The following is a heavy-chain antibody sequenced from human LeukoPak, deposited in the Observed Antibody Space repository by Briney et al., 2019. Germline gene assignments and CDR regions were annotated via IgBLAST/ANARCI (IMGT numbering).Heavy chain of an antibody. CDR2: ISSSSTYI. D-gene: IGHD3-16*01. V-gene: IGHV3-21*01. CDR3: ARDSRGDPVDY. CDR1: GFTFSSYS. Sequence: PGGSLRLSCAASGFTFSSYSMNWVRQAPGKGLEWVSSISSSSTYIYYADSVKGRFTISRDNAKNSLYLQINSLRAEDTAVYYCARDSRGDPVDYWGQGTLVTVSS. J-gene: IGHJ4*02.